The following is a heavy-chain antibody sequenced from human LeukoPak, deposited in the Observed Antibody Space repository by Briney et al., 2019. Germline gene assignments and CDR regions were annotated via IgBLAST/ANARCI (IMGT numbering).Heavy chain of an antibody. Sequence: ASVKVFCKASGYTFTSYYMHWVRQAPGQGLEWMGIINPSGGSTSYAQKFQGRVTMTRDMSTSTVYMELSSLRSEDTAVYYCARDPRVLRFLEYRYYYYMDVWGKGTTVTVSS. J-gene: IGHJ6*03. D-gene: IGHD3-3*01. CDR1: GYTFTSYY. CDR2: INPSGGST. CDR3: ARDPRVLRFLEYRYYYYMDV. V-gene: IGHV1-46*01.